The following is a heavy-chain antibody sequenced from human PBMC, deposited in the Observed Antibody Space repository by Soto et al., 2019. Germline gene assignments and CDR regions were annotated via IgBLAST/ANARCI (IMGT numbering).Heavy chain of an antibody. Sequence: QITLRETGPTLVNPTQPLTLTCTLSGFSLTTDGAGVGWIRQPPGKALEWLALIYWDADRRYSPSLRSRLTITKDTSKNQVVLTMTNVDPVDTATYYCAHRPLDYNSYAPYFDYWGQGTLVTVSS. CDR3: AHRPLDYNSYAPYFDY. V-gene: IGHV2-5*02. CDR1: GFSLTTDGAG. J-gene: IGHJ4*02. D-gene: IGHD4-4*01. CDR2: IYWDADR.